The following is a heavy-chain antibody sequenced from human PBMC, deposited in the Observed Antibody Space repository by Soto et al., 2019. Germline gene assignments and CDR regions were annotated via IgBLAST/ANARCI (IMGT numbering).Heavy chain of an antibody. V-gene: IGHV3-15*01. D-gene: IGHD3-3*01. J-gene: IGHJ4*02. Sequence: ESLRLSCAASGFTFSNAWMSWVRQAPGKGLEWVGRIKSKTDGGTTDYAAPVKGRFTISRDDSKNTLYLQMNSLKTEDTAVYYCTTTPYYDFWSGYYQFDYWGQGTLVTVSS. CDR1: GFTFSNAW. CDR2: IKSKTDGGTT. CDR3: TTTPYYDFWSGYYQFDY.